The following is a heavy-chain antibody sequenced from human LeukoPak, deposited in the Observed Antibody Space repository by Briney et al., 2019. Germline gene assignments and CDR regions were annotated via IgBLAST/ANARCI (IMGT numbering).Heavy chain of an antibody. Sequence: GGSLRLSCAASGFTFDDYAMHWVRQAPGKGLEWVSGISWNSGSIGYADSVKGRFTFSRDNAKNSLYLQMNSLRAEDTALYYCAAVAVDAFDTWGQGTMVTVSS. CDR1: GFTFDDYA. CDR2: ISWNSGSI. V-gene: IGHV3-9*01. J-gene: IGHJ3*02. D-gene: IGHD6-19*01. CDR3: AAVAVDAFDT.